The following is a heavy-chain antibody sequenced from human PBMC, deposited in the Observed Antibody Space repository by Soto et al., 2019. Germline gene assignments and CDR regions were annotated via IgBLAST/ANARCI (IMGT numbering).Heavy chain of an antibody. D-gene: IGHD3-3*01. CDR1: GLIFSSYA. J-gene: IGHJ4*02. V-gene: IGHV3-23*01. CDR2: ISASGDNV. CDR3: ADGGEWSFNFVY. Sequence: PGGSLRLSCAASGLIFSSYAMSWVRQAPGKGLDWVSGISASGDNVYYPDSVKGRFTISRDNSKNTLYLQMNNLRAEDTAVYYCADGGEWSFNFVYWGQGTLVTVSS.